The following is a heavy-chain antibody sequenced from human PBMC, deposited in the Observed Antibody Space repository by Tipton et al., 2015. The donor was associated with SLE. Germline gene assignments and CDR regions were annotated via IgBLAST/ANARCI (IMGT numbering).Heavy chain of an antibody. CDR3: ARGPRSGAIVPAAISTYYYYCGMDV. Sequence: QVQLVQSGAEVKKPGASVKVSCKASGYTFTSYGISWVRQAPGQGLEWMGWISAYNGNTNYAQKLQGRVTMTTDTSTSTAYMELWSLRSDDTAVYYCARGPRSGAIVPAAISTYYYYCGMDVWGQGTTVTVSS. CDR2: ISAYNGNT. D-gene: IGHD2-2*02. V-gene: IGHV1-18*01. CDR1: GYTFTSYG. J-gene: IGHJ6*02.